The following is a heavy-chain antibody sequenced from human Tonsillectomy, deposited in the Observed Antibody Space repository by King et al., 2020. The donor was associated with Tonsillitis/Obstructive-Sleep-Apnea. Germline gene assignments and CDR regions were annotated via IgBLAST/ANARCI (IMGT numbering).Heavy chain of an antibody. Sequence: QLQESGPGLVKPSETLSLTCTVSGGSVSRGSYYWSWIRQPPGKGLEWIGYIYYSGSTNYNPSLKSRVTISVDTSKNQFSLKLSSVTAADTAVYYCAIGGYCSGGSCYPLFDYWGQGTLVTVSS. V-gene: IGHV4-61*01. CDR2: IYYSGST. CDR1: GGSVSRGSYY. CDR3: AIGGYCSGGSCYPLFDY. D-gene: IGHD2-15*01. J-gene: IGHJ4*02.